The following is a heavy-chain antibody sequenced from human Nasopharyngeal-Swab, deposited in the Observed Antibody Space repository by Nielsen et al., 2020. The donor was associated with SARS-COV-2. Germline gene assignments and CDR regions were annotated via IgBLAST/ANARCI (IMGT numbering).Heavy chain of an antibody. CDR1: GFTFSSYA. V-gene: IGHV3-23*01. CDR2: ISGSGGST. J-gene: IGHJ6*02. D-gene: IGHD4-11*01. CDR3: ASVTTVAYYYYGMDV. Sequence: GESLKISCAASGFTFSSYAMSWVRQAPGKGLEWVSAISGSGGSTYYADSVKGRFTISRDNAKNTLYLQMNSLRAEDTAVYYCASVTTVAYYYYGMDVWGQGTTVTVSS.